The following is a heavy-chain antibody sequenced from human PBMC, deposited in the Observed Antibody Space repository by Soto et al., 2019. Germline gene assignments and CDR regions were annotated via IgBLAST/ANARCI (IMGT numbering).Heavy chain of an antibody. CDR1: GFTFSNAW. Sequence: GGSLRLSCAASGFTFSNAWMSWVRQAPGKGLEWVGRIKSKTDGGTTDYAAPVKGRFTISRDDSKNTLYLQMNSLKTEDTAVYYCTTSYYYGSGDGYGAFDIWGQGTMVTVSS. D-gene: IGHD3-10*01. CDR2: IKSKTDGGTT. V-gene: IGHV3-15*01. J-gene: IGHJ3*02. CDR3: TTSYYYGSGDGYGAFDI.